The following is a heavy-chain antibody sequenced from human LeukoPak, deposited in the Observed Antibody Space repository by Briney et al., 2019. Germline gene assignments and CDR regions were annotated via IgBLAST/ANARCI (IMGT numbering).Heavy chain of an antibody. V-gene: IGHV1-8*03. CDR1: GYTFTSYD. CDR3: AARSVVPAAAYYYYYMDV. Sequence: ASVKVSCKASGYTFTSYDINWVRQATGQGLEWMGWMNPNSGNTGYAQKFQGRVTITRNTSISTAYMELSSLRSEDTAVYYCAARSVVPAAAYYYYYMDVWGKGTTVTISS. D-gene: IGHD2-2*01. J-gene: IGHJ6*03. CDR2: MNPNSGNT.